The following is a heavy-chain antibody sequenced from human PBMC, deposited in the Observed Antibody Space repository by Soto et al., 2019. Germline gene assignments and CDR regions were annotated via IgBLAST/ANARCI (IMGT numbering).Heavy chain of an antibody. Sequence: GESLKICCKGSGYSFSSYWIGWVRQMPGKGLEWMEIIYPGDSDTRYSPSFQGQVTISADKSIDTAYLQWGSLKASDTAMYYCARVRYHYDGSGFPYYFDYWGQGTLVTVSS. J-gene: IGHJ4*02. CDR3: ARVRYHYDGSGFPYYFDY. CDR1: GYSFSSYW. D-gene: IGHD3-22*01. CDR2: IYPGDSDT. V-gene: IGHV5-51*01.